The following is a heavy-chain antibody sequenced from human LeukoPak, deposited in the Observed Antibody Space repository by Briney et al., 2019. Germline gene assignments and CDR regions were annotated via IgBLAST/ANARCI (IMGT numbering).Heavy chain of an antibody. CDR2: IYYSGST. V-gene: IGHV4-59*01. D-gene: IGHD3-3*01. CDR1: GGSISGYY. J-gene: IGHJ4*02. Sequence: SETLSLTCTVSGGSISGYYWSWIRHPPGKGLEWIGYIYYSGSTNYNPSLKSRVTISVDTSKNQFSLKLSSVTAADTAVYYCARDSSGYLDYWGQGTLVTVSS. CDR3: ARDSSGYLDY.